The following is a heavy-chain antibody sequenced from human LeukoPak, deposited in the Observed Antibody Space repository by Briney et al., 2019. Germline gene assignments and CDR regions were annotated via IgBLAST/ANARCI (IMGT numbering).Heavy chain of an antibody. CDR1: GGSISSGSYY. J-gene: IGHJ6*03. D-gene: IGHD5-18*01. CDR3: ARIGYSQGWRGRGYYYMDV. V-gene: IGHV4-61*02. Sequence: SETLSLTCTVSGGSISSGSYYWSWIRQPAGKGLEWIGRIYTSGSTNYNPSLKSRVTISVDTSKNQFSLKLSSVTAADTAVYYCARIGYSQGWRGRGYYYMDVWGKGTTVTISS. CDR2: IYTSGST.